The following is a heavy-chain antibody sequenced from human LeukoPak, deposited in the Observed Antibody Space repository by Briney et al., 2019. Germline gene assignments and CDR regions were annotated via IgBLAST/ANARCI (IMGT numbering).Heavy chain of an antibody. CDR3: ARTPTAVRSSSPFDY. CDR1: GGSISSSSYY. CDR2: IYYSGST. V-gene: IGHV4-39*01. J-gene: IGHJ4*02. D-gene: IGHD3-3*01. Sequence: SETLSLTCTVSGGSISSSSYYWGWIRQPPGKGLEWIGSIYYSGSTYYNPSLKSRVTISVDTSKNQFSLNLSSVTAADTAVYYCARTPTAVRSSSPFDYWGQGTLVTVSS.